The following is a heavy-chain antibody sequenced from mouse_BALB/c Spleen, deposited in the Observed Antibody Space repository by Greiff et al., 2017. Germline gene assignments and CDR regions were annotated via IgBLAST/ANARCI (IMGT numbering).Heavy chain of an antibody. D-gene: IGHD2-4*01. CDR2: IDPANGNT. CDR3: AREGDYLSFFDY. Sequence: VHVKQSGAELVKPGASVKLSCTASGFNIKDTYMHWVKQRPEQGLEWIGRIDPANGNTKYDPKFQGKATITADTSSNTAYLQLSSLTSEDTAVYYCAREGDYLSFFDYWGQGTTLTVSS. J-gene: IGHJ2*01. V-gene: IGHV14-3*02. CDR1: GFNIKDTY.